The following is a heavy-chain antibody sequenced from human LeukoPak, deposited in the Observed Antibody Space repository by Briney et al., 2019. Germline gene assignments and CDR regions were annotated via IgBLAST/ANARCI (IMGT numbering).Heavy chain of an antibody. V-gene: IGHV3-30*02. CDR3: AKDRFRDTMIVAPLGY. Sequence: GGSLRLSCETSGFTFSSYGMHWVRQAPGKGLEWVAFIRYDGSNKYYADSVKGRFTISRDNSKNTLYLQMNSLRAEDTAVYYCAKDRFRDTMIVAPLGYWGQGTLVTVSS. D-gene: IGHD3-22*01. CDR2: IRYDGSNK. J-gene: IGHJ4*02. CDR1: GFTFSSYG.